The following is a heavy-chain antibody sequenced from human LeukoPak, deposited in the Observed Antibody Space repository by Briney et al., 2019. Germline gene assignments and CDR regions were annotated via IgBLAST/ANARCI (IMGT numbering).Heavy chain of an antibody. D-gene: IGHD3-3*01. CDR2: IKQDGNEK. V-gene: IGHV3-7*01. Sequence: PGGSLRLPCAASGFTFSSYWMNWVRQAPGKGLEWVANIKQDGNEKYYVGSEKGRFTISRDNAKNSLYLQMNSLRVEDTAVYYCAKPITVSGATDGFDIWGQGTMVTVSS. J-gene: IGHJ3*02. CDR3: AKPITVSGATDGFDI. CDR1: GFTFSSYW.